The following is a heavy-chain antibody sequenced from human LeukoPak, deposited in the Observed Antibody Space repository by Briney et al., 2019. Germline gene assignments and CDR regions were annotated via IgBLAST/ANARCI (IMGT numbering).Heavy chain of an antibody. J-gene: IGHJ3*01. D-gene: IGHD1-26*01. CDR3: ATITEWEFHDAFDL. CDR2: FDPENGET. Sequence: GASVKVSCNVFGYSLSDLSMHWVRQAPGKGLQWMGGFDPENGETIYARKFQGRVTMTEDTSADTAYMELSSLRSEDTAVYYCATITEWEFHDAFDLWGQGTMVTVSS. CDR1: GYSLSDLS. V-gene: IGHV1-24*01.